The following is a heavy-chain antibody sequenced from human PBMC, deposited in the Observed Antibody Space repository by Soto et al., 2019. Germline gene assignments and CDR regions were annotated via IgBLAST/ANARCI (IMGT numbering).Heavy chain of an antibody. D-gene: IGHD3-22*01. J-gene: IGHJ5*02. CDR3: ARCCYYDSSGYYYHHWFDP. Sequence: SETLSLTCAVSGGSISSGGYSWSWVRQPPGKGLEWIGYIYHSGNTYYNPSLKSRVTISVGRSKNQFSLKLSSVTAADTAVYYCARCCYYDSSGYYYHHWFDPWGQGTLVTVS. V-gene: IGHV4-30-2*01. CDR2: IYHSGNT. CDR1: GGSISSGGYS.